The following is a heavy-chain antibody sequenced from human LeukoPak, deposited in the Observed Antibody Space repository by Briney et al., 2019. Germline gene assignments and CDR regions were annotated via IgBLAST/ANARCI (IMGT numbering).Heavy chain of an antibody. J-gene: IGHJ4*01. Sequence: GGSLRLSCAVSGFTFSSYWMNWVRQAPGKGLEWVASIRLDGGEKSYVDSVKGRFTISRDNTKNSLYLQMSSLRAEDTAVYFCARDGAAAGIYFDLSGQGTLVTVSS. D-gene: IGHD6-13*01. CDR2: IRLDGGEK. V-gene: IGHV3-7*01. CDR3: ARDGAAAGIYFDL. CDR1: GFTFSSYW.